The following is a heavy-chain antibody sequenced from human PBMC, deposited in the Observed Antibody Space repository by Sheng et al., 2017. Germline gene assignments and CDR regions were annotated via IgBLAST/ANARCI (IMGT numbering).Heavy chain of an antibody. D-gene: IGHD4-4*01. CDR2: IIPLQNVV. CDR1: GGTFGKYA. CDR3: AREGGLQYLLSRAPMDV. J-gene: IGHJ6*03. V-gene: IGHV1-69*10. Sequence: QVQLVQSGAEVKKPGSSVKVSCKASGGTFGKYAISWVRQVPGQGLEWMGGIIPLQNVVNYAQKFQGRVTLTADKFTSTAYMEMSSLTSEDTAVYYCAREGGLQYLLSRAPMDVWGKGTTVIVSS.